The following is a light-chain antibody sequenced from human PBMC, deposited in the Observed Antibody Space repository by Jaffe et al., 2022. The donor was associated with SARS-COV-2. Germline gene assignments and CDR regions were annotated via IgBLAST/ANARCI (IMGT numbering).Light chain of an antibody. V-gene: IGLV2-14*03. CDR2: DVN. Sequence: QSAVTQPASVSGSPGQSISIPCTGSNNDIGAYKYVSWYQQRPGKAPKLIIYDVNNRPSGVPNRFSGSKSGSTASLTISGLHPDDEADYFCSSYTSTTTLTFGGGTKLTVL. CDR3: SSYTSTTTLT. J-gene: IGLJ3*02. CDR1: NNDIGAYKY.